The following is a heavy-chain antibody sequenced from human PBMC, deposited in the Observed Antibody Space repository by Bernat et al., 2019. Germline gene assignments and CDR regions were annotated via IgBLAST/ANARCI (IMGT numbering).Heavy chain of an antibody. CDR2: IWYDGSNK. CDR3: ARDHCSGGSCYLFSRGAKFDY. Sequence: QVQLVESGGGVVQPGRSLRLSCAASGFTFSTYGMHWVRQAPGKGLEWVAVIWYDGSNKYYADSVKGRFTISRDNSKNTLYLQMNSLRAEDTAVYYCARDHCSGGSCYLFSRGAKFDYWGQGTLVTVSS. J-gene: IGHJ4*02. CDR1: GFTFSTYG. D-gene: IGHD2-15*01. V-gene: IGHV3-33*01.